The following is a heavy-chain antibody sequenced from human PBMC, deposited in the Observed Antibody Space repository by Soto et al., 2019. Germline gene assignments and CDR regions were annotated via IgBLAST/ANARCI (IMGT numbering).Heavy chain of an antibody. D-gene: IGHD3-22*01. CDR1: GYSFTNHG. V-gene: IGHV1-18*04. Sequence: QVQLVQSGAELMKPGASVTISCKASGYSFTNHGINWVRQAPGQGLEWMGWINPDTGNTNYLQRLQGTVTMTTDTSTSTVYMELRSLRSDDTAIYYCARGGFDDAFDIWGQGTLVTVSS. CDR2: INPDTGNT. J-gene: IGHJ3*02. CDR3: ARGGFDDAFDI.